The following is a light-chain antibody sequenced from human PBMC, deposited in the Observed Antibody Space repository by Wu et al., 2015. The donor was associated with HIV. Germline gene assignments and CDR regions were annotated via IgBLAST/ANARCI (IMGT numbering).Light chain of an antibody. CDR2: GAS. CDR1: QSISSSS. V-gene: IGKV3-20*01. CDR3: QQYDTSPMYS. Sequence: EIVLTQSPGTLSLSPGERATLSCRASQSISSSSLAWYQQKSGQAPRLLIYGASSRATGIPDRFSGSGSGTDFTLTITRLEPEDFAVYYCQQYDTSPMYSFGQGDQAGDQT. J-gene: IGKJ2*03.